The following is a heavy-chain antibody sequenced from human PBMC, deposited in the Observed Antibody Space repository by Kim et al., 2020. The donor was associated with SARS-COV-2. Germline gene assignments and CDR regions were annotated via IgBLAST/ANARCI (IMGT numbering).Heavy chain of an antibody. Sequence: ASVKVSCKVSGYTLTELSMHWVRQAPGKGLEWMGGFDPEDGETIYAQKFQGRVTMTEDTSTDTAYMELSSLRCEDTAGYYCATAPPYYDSSGYYLDWFDPWGQGTLVTVSS. CDR2: FDPEDGET. CDR3: ATAPPYYDSSGYYLDWFDP. J-gene: IGHJ5*02. V-gene: IGHV1-24*01. D-gene: IGHD3-22*01. CDR1: GYTLTELS.